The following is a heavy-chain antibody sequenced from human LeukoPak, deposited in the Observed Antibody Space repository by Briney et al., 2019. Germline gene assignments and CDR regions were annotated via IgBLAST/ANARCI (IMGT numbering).Heavy chain of an antibody. Sequence: SETLSLTCPVSGGSISSSSYYWGWIRQPPGKGLEWIGTIYYSGSTYYNPSLKSRVTISVDTSKNQFSLKLSSVTAADTAVYYCARVVLMYSSDWYDDYWGQGTLVTVSS. D-gene: IGHD6-19*01. J-gene: IGHJ4*02. V-gene: IGHV4-39*01. CDR3: ARVVLMYSSDWYDDY. CDR2: IYYSGST. CDR1: GGSISSSSYY.